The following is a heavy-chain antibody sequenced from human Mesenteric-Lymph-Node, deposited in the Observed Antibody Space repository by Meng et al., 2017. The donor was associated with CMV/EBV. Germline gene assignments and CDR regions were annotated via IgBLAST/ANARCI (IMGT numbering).Heavy chain of an antibody. V-gene: IGHV3-11*04. CDR2: ISGGVDVI. CDR3: AREGYYESGGPIDY. D-gene: IGHD3-22*01. J-gene: IGHJ4*02. Sequence: GESLKISCAASGFPFSDYYLTWVRQAPGKGLEWVSYISGGVDVIYYADSVKGRFTISRDNARNSLYLQMNSLRAEDTAVYYCAREGYYESGGPIDYWGRGTLVTVSS. CDR1: GFPFSDYY.